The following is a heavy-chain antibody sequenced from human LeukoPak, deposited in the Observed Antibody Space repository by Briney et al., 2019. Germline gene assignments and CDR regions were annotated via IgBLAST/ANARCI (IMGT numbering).Heavy chain of an antibody. Sequence: GRSLRLSCAASGFSFSSFALHWVRQAPGKGLEWVAATSPAGNEIYYADSVKGRFTISRDNSNNTLYLQMNSLRAEDTAVYYCAKRAPYSSGWYYFDYWGQGTRVTVSS. V-gene: IGHV3-30*07. CDR3: AKRAPYSSGWYYFDY. J-gene: IGHJ4*02. CDR2: TSPAGNEI. CDR1: GFSFSSFA. D-gene: IGHD6-13*01.